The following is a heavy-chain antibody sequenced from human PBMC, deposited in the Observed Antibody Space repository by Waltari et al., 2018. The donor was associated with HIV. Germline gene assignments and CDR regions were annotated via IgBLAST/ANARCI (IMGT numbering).Heavy chain of an antibody. CDR3: AREGYCSGGSCYSLDY. D-gene: IGHD2-15*01. V-gene: IGHV1-69*08. CDR2: IIPILVIA. CDR1: GGTFSSYT. Sequence: QVQLVQSGAEVKKPGSSVKVSCKASGGTFSSYTISWVRQAPGQGLEWMGRIIPILVIANYAQKLQGRVTITADKSTSTAYMELRSLRSEDTAVYYCAREGYCSGGSCYSLDYWGQGTLVTVSS. J-gene: IGHJ4*02.